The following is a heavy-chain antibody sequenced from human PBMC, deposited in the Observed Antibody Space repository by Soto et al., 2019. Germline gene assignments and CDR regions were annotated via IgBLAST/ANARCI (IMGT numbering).Heavy chain of an antibody. CDR1: GYTFTSYD. D-gene: IGHD1-1*01. Sequence: QVQLVQSGAEVRKPGASVKVSCEASGYTFTSYDIYWVRQATGQGLEWMGWMNASTGNSGYAQKFQGTVTMTSDTSISTAHMELSSLRSEDTAVYYCARRAETNGWNGFGADKYYFDFWGQGTLVTVSS. J-gene: IGHJ4*02. CDR3: ARRAETNGWNGFGADKYYFDF. V-gene: IGHV1-8*01. CDR2: MNASTGNS.